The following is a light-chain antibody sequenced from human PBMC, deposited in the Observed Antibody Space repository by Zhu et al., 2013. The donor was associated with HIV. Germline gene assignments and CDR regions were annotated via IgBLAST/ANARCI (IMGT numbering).Light chain of an antibody. CDR3: LQHDSYPIT. CDR1: QGISSY. J-gene: IGKJ5*01. V-gene: IGKV1-9*01. Sequence: IQLTQSPSSLSASVGDRVTITCRASQGISSYLAWYQQKPGKAPKRLIYAASTLQGGVPSRFSGSGSGTEFTLTISSLQPEDVATYYCLQHDSYPITFGQGTRLEIK. CDR2: AAS.